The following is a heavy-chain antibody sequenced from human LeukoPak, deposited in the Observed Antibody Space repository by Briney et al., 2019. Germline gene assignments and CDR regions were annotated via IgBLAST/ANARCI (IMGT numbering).Heavy chain of an antibody. CDR2: ISAYNGNT. V-gene: IGHV1-18*01. J-gene: IGHJ5*02. CDR3: ARENADCYDSSGYYFNWFDP. CDR1: GYTFTSYG. Sequence: GASVKVSCKASGYTFTSYGISWVRQAPGQGLEWMGWISAYNGNTNYAQKLQGRVTMTTDTSTSTAYMELRSLRSDDTAVYYCARENADCYDSSGYYFNWFDPWGQGTLVTVSS. D-gene: IGHD3-22*01.